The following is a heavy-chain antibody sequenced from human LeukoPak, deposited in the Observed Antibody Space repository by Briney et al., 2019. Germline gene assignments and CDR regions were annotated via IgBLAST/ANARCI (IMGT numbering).Heavy chain of an antibody. CDR1: GYTFTGYY. CDR2: INPNSGGT. J-gene: IGHJ3*02. Sequence: ASVKVSCKASGYTFTGYYMYWVRQAPGQGLEWMGWINPNSGGTNYAQKFKGRDTMTRDTSISTAYMELSRLRSDDTAVYYCARDLGSGSPQDAFDIWGQGTMVTVSS. CDR3: ARDLGSGSPQDAFDI. D-gene: IGHD3-10*01. V-gene: IGHV1-2*02.